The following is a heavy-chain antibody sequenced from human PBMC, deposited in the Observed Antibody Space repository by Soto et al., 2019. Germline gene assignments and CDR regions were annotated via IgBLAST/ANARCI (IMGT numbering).Heavy chain of an antibody. CDR1: GGSISRYY. CDR3: ARDRAGYRKNWFDP. V-gene: IGHV4-59*01. Sequence: SETLSLTCTVSGGSISRYYWSWIRQPPGKGLEWIGYIYYSGSTNYNPSLKSRATISVDTSKNQFSLKLSSVTAADTAVYYCARDRAGYRKNWFDPWGQGTLVTVS. J-gene: IGHJ5*02. D-gene: IGHD5-18*01. CDR2: IYYSGST.